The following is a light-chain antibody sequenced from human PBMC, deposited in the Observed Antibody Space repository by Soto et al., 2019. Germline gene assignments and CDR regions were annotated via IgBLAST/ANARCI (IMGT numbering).Light chain of an antibody. V-gene: IGKV3-11*01. CDR2: DAS. CDR1: QSVSSY. CDR3: QRRSNWPPLT. Sequence: EIVLTQSPATLSLSPGERATLSCRASQSVSSYLAWYQQKPGQAPRLLIYDASNRATGIPARFSGSGSGTDFTLTISSLESEDLAVYYCQRRSNWPPLTFGVGTKVEIK. J-gene: IGKJ4*01.